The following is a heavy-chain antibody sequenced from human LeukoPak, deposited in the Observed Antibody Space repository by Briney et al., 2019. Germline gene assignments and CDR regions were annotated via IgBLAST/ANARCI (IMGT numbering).Heavy chain of an antibody. Sequence: GGSLRLSCAASGFTFSSYAMSWVRQAPGKGLEWVSAISGSGGSTYYADSVKGRFTISRDNAKKSLYLQMNSLRVEDTALYYCIKDRDFGDQHDAFDIWGQGTMVTVSS. CDR1: GFTFSSYA. CDR3: IKDRDFGDQHDAFDI. V-gene: IGHV3-23*01. CDR2: ISGSGGST. J-gene: IGHJ3*02. D-gene: IGHD4-17*01.